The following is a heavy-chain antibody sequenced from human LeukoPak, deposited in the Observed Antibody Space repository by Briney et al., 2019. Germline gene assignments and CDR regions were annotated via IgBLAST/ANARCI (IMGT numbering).Heavy chain of an antibody. V-gene: IGHV1-2*02. CDR2: INPNSGGT. Sequence: ASVKVSCKASGYTFTDNYIHFVRQAPGQGLEWVGWINPNSGGTKYAQRFQGRVTMTRDTSISTVYMILSRLRSDDTALYYCARDKFCSGGTCYFLLFDYWGQGTLVTVSS. CDR1: GYTFTDNY. D-gene: IGHD2-15*01. J-gene: IGHJ4*02. CDR3: ARDKFCSGGTCYFLLFDY.